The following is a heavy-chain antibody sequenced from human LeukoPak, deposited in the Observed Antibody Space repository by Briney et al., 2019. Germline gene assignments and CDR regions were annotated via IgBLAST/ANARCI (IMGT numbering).Heavy chain of an antibody. CDR3: AREVRMARGVYFDY. D-gene: IGHD3-10*01. CDR2: ISASGSTK. J-gene: IGHJ4*02. V-gene: IGHV3-48*03. CDR1: GFTFSSYE. Sequence: GGSLRLSCAASGFTFSSYEMNWVRQAPGKGLEWVSYISASGSTKYYADSVKGRFTISRDNAKNSLYLQMNSLRAEDTAVYYCAREVRMARGVYFDYWGQGTLVIVSS.